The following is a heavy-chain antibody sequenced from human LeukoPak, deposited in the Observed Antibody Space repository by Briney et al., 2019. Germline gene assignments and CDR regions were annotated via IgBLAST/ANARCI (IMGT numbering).Heavy chain of an antibody. Sequence: SETLSLTCAVEGGAFDDYYWSWVRQSPEKGLEWIAEIDQGGSTIYNPSLKNRVTMSIDTTRKHFSLQLASLTAADTAVYFCARRGIWIQWNFEYWGQGVLVTVSS. CDR1: GGAFDDYY. D-gene: IGHD5-12*01. CDR2: IDQGGST. CDR3: ARRGIWIQWNFEY. J-gene: IGHJ4*02. V-gene: IGHV4-34*01.